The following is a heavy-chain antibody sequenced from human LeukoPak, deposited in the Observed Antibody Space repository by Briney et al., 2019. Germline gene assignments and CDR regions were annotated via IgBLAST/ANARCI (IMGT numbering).Heavy chain of an antibody. CDR1: GFTFSGYY. J-gene: IGHJ4*02. Sequence: GGSLRLSCAASGFTFSGYYMNWIRQAPGKGLEWISHISSSSLHTKYTDSVKGRFTISRDNAKKSLYLQMNSLRAEDTAIYYCARVAALRHYFDYWGQGTLVTVSP. CDR3: ARVAALRHYFDY. V-gene: IGHV3-11*05. CDR2: ISSSSLHT.